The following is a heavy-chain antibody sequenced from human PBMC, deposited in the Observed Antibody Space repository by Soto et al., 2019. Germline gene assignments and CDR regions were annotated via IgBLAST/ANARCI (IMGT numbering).Heavy chain of an antibody. Sequence: QVQLVQSGAEEKKPGASVKVSCKASGYTFTSYAMHWVRQAPGQRLEWMGWINAGNGNTKYSQKFQGRVTITRDTSASTADRELSSRRSEDTAVYYCARSIVVVTALDYWGQGTLVTVSS. CDR3: ARSIVVVTALDY. D-gene: IGHD2-21*02. J-gene: IGHJ4*02. V-gene: IGHV1-3*05. CDR1: GYTFTSYA. CDR2: INAGNGNT.